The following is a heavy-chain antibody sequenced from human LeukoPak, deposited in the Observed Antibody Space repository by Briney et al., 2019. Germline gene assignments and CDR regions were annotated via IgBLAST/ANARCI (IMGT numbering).Heavy chain of an antibody. Sequence: SETLSLTCTVSGGSISTSNYYWGWIRQPPGKGLEWIGSIYYSGSTYYNPSLKSRVTISVDTSKNQFSLKLNSGTAADTAVYYWSRPPISRWGEGGDYWGQGALVTVSS. CDR1: GGSISTSNYY. D-gene: IGHD3-16*01. CDR2: IYYSGST. J-gene: IGHJ4*02. V-gene: IGHV4-39*01. CDR3: SRPPISRWGEGGDY.